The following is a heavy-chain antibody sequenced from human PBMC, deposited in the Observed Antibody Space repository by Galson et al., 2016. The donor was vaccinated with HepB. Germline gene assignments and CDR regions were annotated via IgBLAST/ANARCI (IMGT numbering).Heavy chain of an antibody. CDR3: VKDRCNGGSCLYYFDF. Sequence: SLRLSCAASGFTFTNAWMNWVRQAPGKGLEWVAVIWYDGSNENHADSVKGRFTISRDNTKNMLYLQMNSLRAEDTARYYCVKDRCNGGSCLYYFDFWGQGTPVTVSS. J-gene: IGHJ4*02. V-gene: IGHV3-33*06. D-gene: IGHD2-15*01. CDR1: GFTFTNAW. CDR2: IWYDGSNE.